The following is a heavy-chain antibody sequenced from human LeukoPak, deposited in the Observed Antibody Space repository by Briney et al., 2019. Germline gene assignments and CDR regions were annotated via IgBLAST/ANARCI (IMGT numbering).Heavy chain of an antibody. CDR1: GFTFSSYA. CDR2: ISGSGGST. V-gene: IGHV3-23*01. Sequence: GGSLRLSCAASGFTFSSYAMSWVRQAPGKGLEWVSAISGSGGSTYYADSVKGRFTISRDNSKNTLYLQMNSLRPEDTAVYYCAKDTGFGESAFDIWGQGTTVTVSS. CDR3: AKDTGFGESAFDI. J-gene: IGHJ3*02. D-gene: IGHD3-10*01.